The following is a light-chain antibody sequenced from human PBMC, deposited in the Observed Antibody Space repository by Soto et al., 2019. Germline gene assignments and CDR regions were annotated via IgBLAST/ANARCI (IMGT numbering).Light chain of an antibody. CDR1: QTISNF. Sequence: IQMRRAPSSVCSWGGDRVTITCRASQTISNFLNWYQQTSGNAPKLLISTASTLQSGVPSRFSGSGSGTDFTLTISRLHPEDFATYSWQQRYSTSITFGQGTRREIK. V-gene: IGKV1-39*01. J-gene: IGKJ5*01. CDR3: QQRYSTSIT. CDR2: TAS.